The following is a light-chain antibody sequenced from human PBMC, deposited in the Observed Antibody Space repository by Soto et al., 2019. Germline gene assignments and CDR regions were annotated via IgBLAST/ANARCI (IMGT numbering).Light chain of an antibody. CDR2: AAS. J-gene: IGKJ5*01. V-gene: IGKV1-9*01. Sequence: DIQLTQSPSFLSASVGDRVTITCRASQGISSNLAWHQQKPGKAPQLLIYAASALQSGVPSRFSGSGSGAEFTLTISSLQPEDFATYYCQQLNIYPITFGQGTRLEIK. CDR3: QQLNIYPIT. CDR1: QGISSN.